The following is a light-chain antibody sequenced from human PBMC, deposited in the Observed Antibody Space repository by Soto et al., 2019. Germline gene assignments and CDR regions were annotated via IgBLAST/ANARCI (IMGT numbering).Light chain of an antibody. CDR3: QRYNNWPLT. V-gene: IGKV3-15*01. J-gene: IGKJ4*01. Sequence: EIVLTQSPGTLSLSPGERAILSYRASQSVSSNYLAWYQQKPGQAPRLLIYGASTRATGVPARFSGSRSGTEFTLTINSLQSEDFAVYYCQRYNNWPLTFGGGTKVDIK. CDR2: GAS. CDR1: QSVSSN.